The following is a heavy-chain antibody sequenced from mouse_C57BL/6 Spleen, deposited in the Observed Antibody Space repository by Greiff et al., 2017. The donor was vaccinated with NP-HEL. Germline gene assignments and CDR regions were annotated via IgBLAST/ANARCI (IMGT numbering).Heavy chain of an antibody. CDR3: ARHGNWDYFDY. D-gene: IGHD4-1*01. CDR2: ISSGGSYT. Sequence: EVHLVESGGDLVKPGGSLKLSCAASGFTFSSYGMSWVRQTPDKRLEWVATISSGGSYTYYPDSVKGRFTISRDNAKNTLYLQMSSLKSEDTAMYYCARHGNWDYFDYWGQGTTLTVSS. J-gene: IGHJ2*01. V-gene: IGHV5-6*01. CDR1: GFTFSSYG.